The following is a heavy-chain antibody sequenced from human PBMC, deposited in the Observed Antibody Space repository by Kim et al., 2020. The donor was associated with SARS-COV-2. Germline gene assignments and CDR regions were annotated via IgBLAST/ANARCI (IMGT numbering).Heavy chain of an antibody. CDR2: IYSGGST. J-gene: IGHJ3*02. V-gene: IGHV3-66*01. CDR3: ARDRAFDI. CDR1: GFTITNNY. Sequence: GGSLRLSCAASGFTITNNYMTWVRQALGKGLEWVSVIYSGGSTYYADSVKGRFTISRDTSKNTLYLQMNNLRAEDTAVYYCARDRAFDIWGQGTMVTVSS.